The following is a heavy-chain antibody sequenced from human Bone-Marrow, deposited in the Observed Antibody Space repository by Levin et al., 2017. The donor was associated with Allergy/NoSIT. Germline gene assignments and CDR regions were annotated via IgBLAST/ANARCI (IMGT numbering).Heavy chain of an antibody. V-gene: IGHV3-9*01. D-gene: IGHD2-8*02. J-gene: IGHJ6*02. CDR3: AKQTTGVSYGNEPLDV. Sequence: GGSLRLSCTASGFTFDDYAMHWVRQAPGKGLEWVSGVSWNSLTMYYADSVKGRFTISRDNANNSLFLQMDNVRGDDTAVYFCAKQTTGVSYGNEPLDVWGRGTSVTVSS. CDR1: GFTFDDYA. CDR2: VSWNSLTM.